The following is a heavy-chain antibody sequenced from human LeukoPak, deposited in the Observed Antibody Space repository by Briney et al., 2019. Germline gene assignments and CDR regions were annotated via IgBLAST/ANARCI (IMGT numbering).Heavy chain of an antibody. CDR3: AKDREVLRYFDWLLLLDY. CDR2: ISGSGGST. D-gene: IGHD3-9*01. J-gene: IGHJ4*02. V-gene: IGHV3-23*01. CDR1: GFTFSSYA. Sequence: GGSLRLSCAASGFTFSSYAMSWVRQAPGKGLEWVSAISGSGGSTYYADSVKGWFTISRDNSKNTLYLQMNSLRAEDTAVYYCAKDREVLRYFDWLLLLDYWGQGTLVTVSS.